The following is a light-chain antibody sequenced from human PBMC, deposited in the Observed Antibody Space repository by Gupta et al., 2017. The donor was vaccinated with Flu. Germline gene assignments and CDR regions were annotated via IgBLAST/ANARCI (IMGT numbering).Light chain of an antibody. J-gene: IGLJ3*02. CDR1: SSNIGSNY. CDR3: ETWDNSLRGV. CDR2: ENN. V-gene: IGLV1-51*02. Sequence: QSVLAQPPSVSAAPGQKVTISCSGSSSNIGSNYVSWYQQLPGTAPKLVIYENNKRPSGMPDRFSGSKSGKSATLGITGLQTGDEADYYCETWDNSLRGVFGGGTKLTVL.